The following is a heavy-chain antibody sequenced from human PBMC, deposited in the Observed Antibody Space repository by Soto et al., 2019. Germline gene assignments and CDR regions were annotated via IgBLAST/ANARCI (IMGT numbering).Heavy chain of an antibody. J-gene: IGHJ3*02. Sequence: LVLQCLTWTVSGGSISGYDGRWIRKHTGKGLEWIGYIYYSGSTNYNPSLKSRVTISVDTSKNQFSLKLSSVTAADTAVYYCARAGRTYSGSPEAFDIWGQGTMVTVSS. CDR1: GGSISGYD. CDR3: ARAGRTYSGSPEAFDI. V-gene: IGHV4-59*01. D-gene: IGHD1-26*01. CDR2: IYYSGST.